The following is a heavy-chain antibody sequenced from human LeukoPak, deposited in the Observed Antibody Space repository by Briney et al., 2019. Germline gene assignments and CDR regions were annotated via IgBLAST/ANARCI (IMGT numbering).Heavy chain of an antibody. J-gene: IGHJ6*02. D-gene: IGHD2-2*01. Sequence: ASVKVSCKASGYTFTSYGISWVRQAPGQGLEWMGWISAYNGNTNYAQKLQGRVTMTTDTSTSTAYMELRSLRSDDTAVYYCARAEYCSSTGCYVSLWGYYYYGMDVWGQGTTVTVSS. V-gene: IGHV1-18*01. CDR1: GYTFTSYG. CDR3: ARAEYCSSTGCYVSLWGYYYYGMDV. CDR2: ISAYNGNT.